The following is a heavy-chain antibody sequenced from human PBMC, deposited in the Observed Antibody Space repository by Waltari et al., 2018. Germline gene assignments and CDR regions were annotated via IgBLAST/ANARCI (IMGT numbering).Heavy chain of an antibody. Sequence: QVQLQQWGAGLLKPSETLSLTCDASGGSLSGYHWTWIRQPPGKGLEWIGEINDSGRTTYNPSLESRVTVSIDTANNQFSLRVRSVTAADTAVYYCARVFGYYYYMDVWGKGTTVTISS. CDR2: INDSGRT. CDR3: ARVFGYYYYMDV. D-gene: IGHD3-3*01. J-gene: IGHJ6*03. CDR1: GGSLSGYH. V-gene: IGHV4-34*02.